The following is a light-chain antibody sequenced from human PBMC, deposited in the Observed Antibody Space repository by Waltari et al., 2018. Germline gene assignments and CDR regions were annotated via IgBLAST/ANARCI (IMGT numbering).Light chain of an antibody. CDR2: EGS. CDR1: RSDVGSYNL. CDR3: CSYAGSSTFV. J-gene: IGLJ2*01. Sequence: QAALTQPATVSGSPGQSITISCAGTRSDVGSYNLVSWYQQHPGKAPKLMIYEGSQRPSGVSNRFSGSKSGNTASLTISGLQAEDEADYYCCSYAGSSTFVFGGGTKLTVL. V-gene: IGLV2-23*03.